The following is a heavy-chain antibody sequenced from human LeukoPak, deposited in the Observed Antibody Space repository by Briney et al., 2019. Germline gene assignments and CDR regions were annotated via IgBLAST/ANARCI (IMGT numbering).Heavy chain of an antibody. CDR2: ISSSSSTI. CDR1: GFTFSSYS. Sequence: GGSLRLSCAASGFTFSSYSMNWVRQAPGKGLEWVSYISSSSSTIYYADSVKGRFTISRDNSKNTLYLQMNSLRAEDTAVYYCARDSLLLWFGEADYWGQGTLVTVSS. D-gene: IGHD3-10*01. V-gene: IGHV3-48*01. J-gene: IGHJ4*02. CDR3: ARDSLLLWFGEADY.